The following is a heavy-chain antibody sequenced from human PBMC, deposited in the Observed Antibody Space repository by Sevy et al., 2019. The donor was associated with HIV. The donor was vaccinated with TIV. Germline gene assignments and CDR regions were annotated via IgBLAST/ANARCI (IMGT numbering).Heavy chain of an antibody. V-gene: IGHV3-15*01. CDR1: GFTFSNAW. CDR3: TTGVEGEIAVAVSDY. Sequence: GGSLRLSCAASGFTFSNAWMSWVRQAPGKGLEWVGRIKSKTDGGTTDYAAPVKGRFTISRDDSKKTLYLQMNSLKTEDTAVYYCTTGVEGEIAVAVSDYWGQGTLVTVSS. D-gene: IGHD6-19*01. J-gene: IGHJ4*02. CDR2: IKSKTDGGTT.